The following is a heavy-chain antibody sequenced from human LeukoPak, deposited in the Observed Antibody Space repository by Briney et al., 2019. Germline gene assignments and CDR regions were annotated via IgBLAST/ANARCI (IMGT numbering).Heavy chain of an antibody. CDR2: INPNSGGT. J-gene: IGHJ4*02. CDR3: ARDLSVVPAAIIRYNFDY. Sequence: SVKVSCKVSGYTFTGYYLHWVRQAPGPGLEWRGWINPNSGGTDSAQKFQGRVTMTRDTSINTAYMELRRLRSDDTALYYCARDLSVVPAAIIRYNFDYWGQGTLVTVSS. D-gene: IGHD2-2*01. CDR1: GYTFTGYY. V-gene: IGHV1-2*02.